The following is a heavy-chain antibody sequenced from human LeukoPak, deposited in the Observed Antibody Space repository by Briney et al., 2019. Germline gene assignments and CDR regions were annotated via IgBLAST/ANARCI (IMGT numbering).Heavy chain of an antibody. V-gene: IGHV3-48*01. Sequence: GGSLRPSCEVSEFTFSTYKMNWVRQAPGKGLEWVSFIDSSSSTIHYADSVKGRFTISRDNARKSLYLQMNRLRAEDTAVYYCARDRPGSMDVWGQGTTVTVSS. J-gene: IGHJ6*02. CDR2: IDSSSSTI. CDR1: EFTFSTYK. D-gene: IGHD7-27*01. CDR3: ARDRPGSMDV.